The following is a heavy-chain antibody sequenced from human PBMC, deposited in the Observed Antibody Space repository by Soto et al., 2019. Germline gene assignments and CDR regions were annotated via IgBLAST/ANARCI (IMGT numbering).Heavy chain of an antibody. V-gene: IGHV3-23*01. CDR1: GFSFSTYG. Sequence: EVQLLESGGGLVQPGGSLRLSCAASGFSFSTYGMSWVRQAPGKGLEWVSGISGRGDSIYNADSVKGRFTISRDNSKSTVYLRMNKLRVEDTAVYYCAKGTRSSAWLLDYWGQGSMVTVSS. J-gene: IGHJ4*02. D-gene: IGHD6-19*01. CDR2: ISGRGDSI. CDR3: AKGTRSSAWLLDY.